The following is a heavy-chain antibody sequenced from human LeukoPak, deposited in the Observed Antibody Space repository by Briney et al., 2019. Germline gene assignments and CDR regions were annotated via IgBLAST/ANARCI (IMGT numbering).Heavy chain of an antibody. V-gene: IGHV3-11*01. Sequence: LSLTCAVYGGSFSGYYWSWIRQPPGKGLEWISYISSSGSTIYYADSVKGRYTISRDNAKNSLYLQMNSLRAEDTAVYYCARRYSSSWYAPRGYYYMDVWGKGTTVTISS. CDR1: GGSFSGYY. D-gene: IGHD6-13*01. CDR3: ARRYSSSWYAPRGYYYMDV. J-gene: IGHJ6*03. CDR2: ISSSGSTI.